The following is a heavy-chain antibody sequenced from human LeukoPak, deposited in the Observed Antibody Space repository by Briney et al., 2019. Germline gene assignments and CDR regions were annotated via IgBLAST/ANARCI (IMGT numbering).Heavy chain of an antibody. D-gene: IGHD3-10*01. J-gene: IGHJ4*02. CDR1: GFTFSSYS. Sequence: PGGSLRLSCAASGFTFSSYSMNWVRRAPGKGLEWVSYISGSGGAMYYADSVKGRFTISRDNSKNTLYLQMNSLRAEDTAVYYCAKYGSGKIAPHPYFDYWGQETLVTVSS. V-gene: IGHV3-48*01. CDR3: AKYGSGKIAPHPYFDY. CDR2: ISGSGGAM.